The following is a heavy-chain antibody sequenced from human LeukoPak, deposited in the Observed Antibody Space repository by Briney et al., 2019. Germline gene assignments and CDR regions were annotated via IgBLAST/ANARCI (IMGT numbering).Heavy chain of an antibody. CDR1: GFTFSSYG. Sequence: PGRSLRLSCAASGFTFSSYGMHWVRQAPGKGLEWVAVISYDGSNKYYADSVKGRFTISRDNSKNTLYLQMNSLRAEDTAVYYCEKDRGYCSGGSCPELRYYYYYYGMDVWGKGTRVSVSS. CDR3: EKDRGYCSGGSCPELRYYYYYYGMDV. J-gene: IGHJ6*04. D-gene: IGHD2-15*01. V-gene: IGHV3-30*18. CDR2: ISYDGSNK.